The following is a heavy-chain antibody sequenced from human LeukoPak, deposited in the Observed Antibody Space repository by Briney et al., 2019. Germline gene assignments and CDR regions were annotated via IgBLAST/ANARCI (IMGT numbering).Heavy chain of an antibody. CDR2: IYSGGST. CDR3: ARESDYYYYRDV. J-gene: IGHJ6*03. Sequence: GGSLRLSCAASGFTVRTNYMSWVRQAPGKGPEWVSAIYSGGSTYYADSVKVRFTISRDYTKNTLCLQMNRLRAEDTAVYYCARESDYYYYRDVWGEGTTVTVFS. CDR1: GFTVRTNY. V-gene: IGHV3-53*01.